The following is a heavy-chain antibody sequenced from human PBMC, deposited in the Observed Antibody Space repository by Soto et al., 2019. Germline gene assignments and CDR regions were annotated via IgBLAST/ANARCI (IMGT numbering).Heavy chain of an antibody. D-gene: IGHD3-3*01. CDR2: IYYSGST. CDR1: GGSISSGGYY. CDR3: ARESYDFWSGYYYYYYGMDV. V-gene: IGHV4-31*03. Sequence: QVQLQESGPGLVKPSQTLSLTCTVSGGSISSGGYYWSWIRQHPGKGLEWIGYIYYSGSTYYNPSLKSRVTISVDTSKNQFSLKLSSVTATETAVYYCARESYDFWSGYYYYYYGMDVWGQGTTVTVSS. J-gene: IGHJ6*02.